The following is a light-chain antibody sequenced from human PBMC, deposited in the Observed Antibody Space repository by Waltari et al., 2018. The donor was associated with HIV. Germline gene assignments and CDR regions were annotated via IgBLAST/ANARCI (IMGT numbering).Light chain of an antibody. Sequence: YELTQPPSVSVAPGQTAIITCSGDKLGQKYAHWYQQKSGQSPVLLIYEDSKRRSVIPERFSGSISGDTATLTISGTQAEDEADYHCQAWDRSTVIFAGGTKLTVL. CDR1: KLGQKY. CDR2: EDS. J-gene: IGLJ2*01. V-gene: IGLV3-1*01. CDR3: QAWDRSTVI.